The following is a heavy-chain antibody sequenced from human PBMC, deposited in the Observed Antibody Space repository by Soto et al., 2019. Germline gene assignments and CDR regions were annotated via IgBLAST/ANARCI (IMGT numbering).Heavy chain of an antibody. CDR3: ARDFAAPNLWSGSPQNWFDP. D-gene: IGHD3-3*01. V-gene: IGHV1-18*01. CDR2: ISAYNGNT. Sequence: ASVKVSCKASGYTFTSYGISWVRQAPGQGLEWMGWISAYNGNTNYAQKLQGRVTMTTDTSTSTAYMELRSLRSDDTAVYYCARDFAAPNLWSGSPQNWFDPWGQGTLVTVSS. CDR1: GYTFTSYG. J-gene: IGHJ5*02.